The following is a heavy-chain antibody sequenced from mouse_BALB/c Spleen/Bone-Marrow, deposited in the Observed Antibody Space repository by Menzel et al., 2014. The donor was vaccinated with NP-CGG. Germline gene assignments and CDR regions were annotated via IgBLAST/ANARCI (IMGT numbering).Heavy chain of an antibody. CDR1: GYTFTSYW. V-gene: IGHV1-5*01. J-gene: IGHJ2*01. CDR3: TTPARNYFDY. CDR2: IYPGKSDT. Sequence: EVQLQQSGTVLARPGASVKMSCKASGYTFTSYWMHWVKQRPGQGLEWIGTIYPGKSDTTYNQKFKGKAKLTAVTSTSTAYMELSSLTNEDSAVYYCTTPARNYFDYWGQGTTLTVSS.